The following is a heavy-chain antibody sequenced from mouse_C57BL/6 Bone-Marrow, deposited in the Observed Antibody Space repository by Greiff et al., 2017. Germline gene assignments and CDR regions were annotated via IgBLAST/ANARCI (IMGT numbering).Heavy chain of an antibody. CDR2: IDPETGGT. J-gene: IGHJ4*01. V-gene: IGHV1-15*01. CDR3: TEIDTDYAMDY. Sequence: VQLQQSGAELVRPGASVTLSCKASGYTFTDYEMHWVKQTPVHGLEWIGAIDPETGGTAYNQKFKGKAILTADKSSSTAYMELRSLTSEDSAVYYCTEIDTDYAMDYWGQGTSVTVSS. D-gene: IGHD1-1*01. CDR1: GYTFTDYE.